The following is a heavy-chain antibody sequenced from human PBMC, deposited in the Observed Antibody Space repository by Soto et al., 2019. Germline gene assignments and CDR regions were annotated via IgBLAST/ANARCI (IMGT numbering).Heavy chain of an antibody. J-gene: IGHJ4*02. D-gene: IGHD6-13*01. Sequence: PSETLSLTCTVSGGSISSSSYYWGWIRQPPGKGLEWIGSIYYSGSTYYNPSLKSRVTISVDTSKNQFSLKLSSVTAADTAVYYCARTEPPPPYSSWYANFDYWGQGTLDTVSS. CDR2: IYYSGST. CDR3: ARTEPPPPYSSWYANFDY. V-gene: IGHV4-39*01. CDR1: GGSISSSSYY.